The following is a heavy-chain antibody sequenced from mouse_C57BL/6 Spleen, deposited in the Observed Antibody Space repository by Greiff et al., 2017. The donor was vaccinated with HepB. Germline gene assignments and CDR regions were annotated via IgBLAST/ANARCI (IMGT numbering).Heavy chain of an antibody. D-gene: IGHD1-1*02. Sequence: VQLQQPGTELVKPGASVKLSCKASGYTFTSYWMHWVKQRPGQGLEWIGNINPSNGGTNYNEKFKSKATLTVDKSSSTAYMQLSSLTSEDSAVYYCAREGRHYGKSFDYWGQGTTLTVSS. J-gene: IGHJ2*01. CDR3: AREGRHYGKSFDY. V-gene: IGHV1-53*01. CDR1: GYTFTSYW. CDR2: INPSNGGT.